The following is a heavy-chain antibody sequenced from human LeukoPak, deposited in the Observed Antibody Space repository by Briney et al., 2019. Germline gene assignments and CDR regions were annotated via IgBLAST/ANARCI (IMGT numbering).Heavy chain of an antibody. CDR2: INPNSGGT. CDR1: GYTFTGYY. Sequence: ASVKVTCKASGYTFTGYYMHWVRQAPGQGLEWMGWINPNSGGTNYAQKFQGRVTMTRDTSISTAYMELSRLRSDDTAVYYCARDREGSGWYVYWYFDLWGHGTLVTVSS. V-gene: IGHV1-2*02. D-gene: IGHD6-19*01. CDR3: ARDREGSGWYVYWYFDL. J-gene: IGHJ2*01.